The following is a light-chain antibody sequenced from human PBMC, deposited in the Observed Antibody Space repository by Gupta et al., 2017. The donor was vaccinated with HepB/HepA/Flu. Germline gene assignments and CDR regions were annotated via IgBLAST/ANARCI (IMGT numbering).Light chain of an antibody. CDR2: DAY. V-gene: IGKV3-11*01. CDR3: QHRGPIT. CDR1: QSVSSY. J-gene: IGKJ5*01. Sequence: EIVLTQSPATLSLSPGETATLSCRASQSVSSYLAWYQQKPGQAPRILIYDAYNRATGIKARFSGSGSGTDFTLTSSSLENEDFEVYDCQHRGPITFGQGTRLEIE.